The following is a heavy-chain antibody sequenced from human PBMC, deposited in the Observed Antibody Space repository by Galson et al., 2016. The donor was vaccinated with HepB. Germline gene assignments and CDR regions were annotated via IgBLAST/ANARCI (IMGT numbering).Heavy chain of an antibody. Sequence: SLRLSCAASGFTFDRCGMTWFRQAPGKGLEWVSTICGRCGDGDYADSVKGRFTISRDDSKSTLYLHMNSLRVEDTAIYYCAIDPSQWHDLLFGNWAQGTLVTVSA. CDR3: AIDPSQWHDLLFGN. CDR2: ICGRCGDG. D-gene: IGHD6-19*01. J-gene: IGHJ4*02. CDR1: GFTFDRCG. V-gene: IGHV3-23*01.